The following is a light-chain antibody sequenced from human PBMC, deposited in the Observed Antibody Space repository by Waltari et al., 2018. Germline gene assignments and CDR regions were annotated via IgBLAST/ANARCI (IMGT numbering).Light chain of an antibody. Sequence: IVLTQSPAILSLSPGERASLSCRASQSVTNYLAWYKPKPGQAPRLLIYDTSSRATVIPARFSGSGFGTGFTRTISSLEPEDFAVYYCQQRRDWPLTFGGGTKVEIK. CDR1: QSVTNY. CDR3: QQRRDWPLT. CDR2: DTS. J-gene: IGKJ4*01. V-gene: IGKV3-11*01.